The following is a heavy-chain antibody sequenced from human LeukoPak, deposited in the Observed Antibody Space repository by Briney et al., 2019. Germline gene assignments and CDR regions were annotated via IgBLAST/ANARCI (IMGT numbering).Heavy chain of an antibody. J-gene: IGHJ4*02. D-gene: IGHD3-22*01. CDR2: ISYDGSNK. CDR3: AKINGYYDSSGYYDY. CDR1: GFTFNNYP. Sequence: GGSLRLSCAASGFTFNNYPMHWVRQAPGKGLEWVAVISYDGSNKYYADSVKGRFTISRDNSKNTLYLQMNSLRAEDTAVYYCAKINGYYDSSGYYDYWGQGTLVTVSS. V-gene: IGHV3-30*18.